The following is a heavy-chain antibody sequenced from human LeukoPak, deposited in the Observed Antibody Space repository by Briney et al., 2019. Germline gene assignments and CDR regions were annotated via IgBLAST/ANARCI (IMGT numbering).Heavy chain of an antibody. CDR3: ARDYNYEG. CDR2: ISYDGSNK. J-gene: IGHJ4*02. Sequence: PGGSLRLSCAASGFTFSSYAMHWVRQAPGKGLEWVAVISYDGSNKYYADSVKGRFTISRDNSKNTLYLQMNSLRAEDTAVYYCARDYNYEGWGQGTLVTVSS. CDR1: GFTFSSYA. D-gene: IGHD5-24*01. V-gene: IGHV3-30-3*01.